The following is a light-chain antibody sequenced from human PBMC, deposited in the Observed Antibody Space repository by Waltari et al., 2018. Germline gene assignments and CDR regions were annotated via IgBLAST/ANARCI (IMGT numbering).Light chain of an antibody. J-gene: IGLJ3*02. CDR3: CSYAGSSTWV. CDR2: DGS. Sequence: QSALTQPAPVSGSPGQSITISCTGTHRAVGSYNFFSWFQQHRGKAPKLIIYDGSKRPSGISNRFSGSKSGNTASLTISGLQAGDETDYYCCSYAGSSTWVFGGGTKLTVL. CDR1: HRAVGSYNF. V-gene: IGLV2-23*01.